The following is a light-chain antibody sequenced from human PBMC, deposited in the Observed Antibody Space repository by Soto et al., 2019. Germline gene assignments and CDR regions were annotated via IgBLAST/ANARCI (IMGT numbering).Light chain of an antibody. CDR3: QQYDTYLNS. J-gene: IGKJ2*01. CDR2: DAS. Sequence: DIQMTQSPSTLSASVGDRVTITCRASQSIRNWLAWYQQKPGKAPKLLIYDASSLESGVPSRFSGSGSGTDFTLTISSLQPDDFATYYCQQYDTYLNSFGQGTNLEIK. V-gene: IGKV1-5*01. CDR1: QSIRNW.